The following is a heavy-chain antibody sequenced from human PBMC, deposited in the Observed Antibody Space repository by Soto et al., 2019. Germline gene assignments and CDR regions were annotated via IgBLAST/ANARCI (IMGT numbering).Heavy chain of an antibody. CDR3: ARSPGIAAAGTPGWFDP. J-gene: IGHJ5*02. D-gene: IGHD6-13*01. CDR1: GNTFTGYY. V-gene: IGHV1-2*04. CDR2: INPNSGGT. Sequence: GASVKVSCKASGNTFTGYYMHWVRQAPGQGLEWMGWINPNSGGTNYARKFQGWVTMTRDTSISTAYMELSRLRSDDTAVYYCARSPGIAAAGTPGWFDPWGQGTLVTVSS.